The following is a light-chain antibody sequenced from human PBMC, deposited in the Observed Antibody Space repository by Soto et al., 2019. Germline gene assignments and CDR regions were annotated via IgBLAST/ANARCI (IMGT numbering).Light chain of an antibody. CDR2: KAS. J-gene: IGKJ1*01. CDR1: QSISSW. CDR3: QQYDNNPWT. Sequence: DIQMTQSPSTLSASVGDRVTITCRASQSISSWLAWYQQKPGKAPKLLIYKASSLESGVPSRFSGSGSGTEFTLTISSLQSDDFATYYCQQYDNNPWTFGQGTKVDIK. V-gene: IGKV1-5*03.